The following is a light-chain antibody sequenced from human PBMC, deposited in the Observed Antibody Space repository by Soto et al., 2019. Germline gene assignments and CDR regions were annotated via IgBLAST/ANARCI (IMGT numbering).Light chain of an antibody. CDR1: QSVFYSSNNKNY. J-gene: IGKJ3*01. CDR3: QHYYSTPLT. V-gene: IGKV4-1*01. Sequence: DIVMTQSPDSLAVSLGERATINCKSSQSVFYSSNNKNYLAWYQQKPGQPPKLLIYWASIRESGVPDRFSGSGSGTDFTLTISSLQAEDVAVYYCQHYYSTPLTFGPGTKVDIK. CDR2: WAS.